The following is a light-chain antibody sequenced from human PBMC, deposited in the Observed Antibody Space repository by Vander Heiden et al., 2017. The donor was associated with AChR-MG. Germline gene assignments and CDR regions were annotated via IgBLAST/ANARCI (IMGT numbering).Light chain of an antibody. Sequence: DIVMTQAPLSLSVTPGQPASISCKSSQSLLDRDGKKYLDWYVQKAGQPPQLLIYEVSNRVSGVPERFSGSGSGTDFTLKISRVEAEDVGVYSCMQSIQLPRTFGPGTTVDI. CDR3: MQSIQLPRT. CDR2: EVS. V-gene: IGKV2D-29*01. J-gene: IGKJ3*01. CDR1: QSLLDRDGKKY.